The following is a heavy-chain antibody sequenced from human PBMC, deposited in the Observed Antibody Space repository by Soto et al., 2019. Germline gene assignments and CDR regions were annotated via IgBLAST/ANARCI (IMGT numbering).Heavy chain of an antibody. CDR2: IWYDGSNK. CDR1: GLTFSSYG. J-gene: IGHJ4*02. V-gene: IGHV3-33*01. D-gene: IGHD4-17*01. Sequence: PGGSLRLSCAASGLTFSSYGMHGVRQAPGKGLEWVAVIWYDGSNKYYADSVKGRFTISRDNSKNTLYLQMNSLRAEDTAVYYCAREWLPTLPYGDFTTSFDYWGQGTLVTVSS. CDR3: AREWLPTLPYGDFTTSFDY.